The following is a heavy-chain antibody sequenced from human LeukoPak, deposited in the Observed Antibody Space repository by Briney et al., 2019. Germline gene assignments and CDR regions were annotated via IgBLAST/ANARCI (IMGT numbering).Heavy chain of an antibody. CDR3: ARAKQWLVPWYFDY. Sequence: ASVKVSCKASGYTFTGYYMHWVRQAPGHGLEWMGWINPNSGGTNYAQKFQGRVTMTRDTSISTAYMELSRLRSDDTAVYYCARAKQWLVPWYFDYWGQGTLVTVSS. J-gene: IGHJ4*02. CDR1: GYTFTGYY. D-gene: IGHD6-19*01. CDR2: INPNSGGT. V-gene: IGHV1-2*02.